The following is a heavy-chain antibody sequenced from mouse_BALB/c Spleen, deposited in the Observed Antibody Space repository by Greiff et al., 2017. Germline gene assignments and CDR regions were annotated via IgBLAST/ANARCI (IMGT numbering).Heavy chain of an antibody. Sequence: VQLQQSGPGLVQPSQSLSITCTVSGFSLTSYGVHWVRQSPGKGLEWLGVIWSGGSTDYNAAFISRLSISKDNSKSQVFFKMNSLQANDTAIYYCARAYDGYYVGYFDVWGAGTTVTVSS. V-gene: IGHV2-2*02. CDR2: IWSGGST. D-gene: IGHD2-3*01. CDR1: GFSLTSYG. J-gene: IGHJ1*01. CDR3: ARAYDGYYVGYFDV.